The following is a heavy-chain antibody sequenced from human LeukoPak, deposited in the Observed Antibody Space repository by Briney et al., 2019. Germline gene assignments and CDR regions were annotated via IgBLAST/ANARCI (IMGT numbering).Heavy chain of an antibody. CDR1: GGSISSYY. J-gene: IGHJ6*02. Sequence: SETLSLTCTVSGGSISSYYWSRIRQPPGKGLEWIGYIYYSGSTNYNPSLKSRVTISVDTSKNQFSLKLSSVTAADTAVYYCARDSATNYYYYGMDVWGQGTTVTVSS. D-gene: IGHD5-24*01. CDR2: IYYSGST. V-gene: IGHV4-59*01. CDR3: ARDSATNYYYYGMDV.